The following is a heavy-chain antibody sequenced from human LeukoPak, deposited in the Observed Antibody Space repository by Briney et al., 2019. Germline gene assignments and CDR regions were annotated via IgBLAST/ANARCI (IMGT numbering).Heavy chain of an antibody. D-gene: IGHD3-9*01. CDR2: IYYSGST. V-gene: IGHV4-59*01. J-gene: IGHJ4*02. CDR1: GGSISSYY. Sequence: KPSETLSLTCTVSGGSISSYYWSWIRQPPGKGLEWIGYIYYSGSTNYNPSLQSRVTISVDTSKNQFSLKLSSVTAADTAVYYCARTFDWLSPFDYWGQGTLVTVSS. CDR3: ARTFDWLSPFDY.